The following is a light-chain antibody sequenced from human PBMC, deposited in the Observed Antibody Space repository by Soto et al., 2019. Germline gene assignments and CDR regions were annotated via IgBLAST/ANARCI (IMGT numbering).Light chain of an antibody. Sequence: QSVLTQPASVSGSPGQSITISCSGTTSDVGGYNLVSWYQQHTAKAPKLLIYEGTQRPSGVSSRFSGSKSGNTASLTISGLQAEDEADYYCCSYASSSSDVFGTGTKLTVL. V-gene: IGLV2-23*01. CDR1: TSDVGGYNL. J-gene: IGLJ1*01. CDR2: EGT. CDR3: CSYASSSSDV.